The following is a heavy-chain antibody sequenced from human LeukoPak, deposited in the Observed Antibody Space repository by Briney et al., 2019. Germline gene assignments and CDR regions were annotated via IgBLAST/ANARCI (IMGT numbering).Heavy chain of an antibody. CDR1: GFTFSSYS. D-gene: IGHD6-19*01. Sequence: GGSLRLSCAASGFTFSSYSMTWVRQAPGKGLEWVSSISGSGRNMYYGVAVTGRFTISRDNAENSVSLQMNSLKADDTAVYYCVRGSSGSEESDNWGQGTLVTVSS. J-gene: IGHJ4*02. V-gene: IGHV3-21*01. CDR3: VRGSSGSEESDN. CDR2: ISGSGRNM.